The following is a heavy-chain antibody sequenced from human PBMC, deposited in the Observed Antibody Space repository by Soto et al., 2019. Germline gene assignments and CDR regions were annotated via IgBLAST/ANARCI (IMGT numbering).Heavy chain of an antibody. D-gene: IGHD3-10*01. CDR1: GGSITSGDYY. Sequence: PSETLSLTCTVSGGSITSGDYYWSWIRQPPGKGLEWIGYIYYSATTYYNPPLKSRLTISIDTSKNQFSLKLSSVTAADTAVYFCARGFRGVYFDFWGQGTLVTVSS. V-gene: IGHV4-30-4*01. J-gene: IGHJ4*02. CDR2: IYYSATT. CDR3: ARGFRGVYFDF.